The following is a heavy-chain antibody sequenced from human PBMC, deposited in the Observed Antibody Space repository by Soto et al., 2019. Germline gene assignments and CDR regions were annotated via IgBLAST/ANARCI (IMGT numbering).Heavy chain of an antibody. V-gene: IGHV1-18*01. CDR2: ISAYNGNT. Sequence: QVQLVQSGAEVKKPGASVKVSCKASGYTFTSYGISWVRQAPGQGLEWMGWISAYNGNTNYAQKLQGRVTMTTDTSTSTAYMELSSLRSDDTAVYYCARDYSGYDLMGYYYYYMDVWGKGTTVTVSS. D-gene: IGHD5-12*01. CDR3: ARDYSGYDLMGYYYYYMDV. J-gene: IGHJ6*03. CDR1: GYTFTSYG.